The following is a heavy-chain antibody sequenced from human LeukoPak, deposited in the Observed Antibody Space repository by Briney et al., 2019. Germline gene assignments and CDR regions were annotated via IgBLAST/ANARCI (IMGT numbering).Heavy chain of an antibody. J-gene: IGHJ5*02. CDR1: GGSISSYY. Sequence: ASETLSLTCTVSGGSISSYYWSWIRQPPGKGLEWIGYIYYSGSTNYNPSLKSRVTISVDTSKNQFSLKLSSVTAADTAVYYCARDSHPSSSWYRVGWFDPWGQGTLVTVSS. D-gene: IGHD6-13*01. CDR3: ARDSHPSSSWYRVGWFDP. CDR2: IYYSGST. V-gene: IGHV4-59*01.